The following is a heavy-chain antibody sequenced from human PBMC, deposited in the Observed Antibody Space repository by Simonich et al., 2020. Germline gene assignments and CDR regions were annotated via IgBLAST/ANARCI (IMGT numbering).Heavy chain of an antibody. V-gene: IGHV1-2*02. CDR1: GYTFTGYY. CDR2: INPNRGGT. J-gene: IGHJ4*02. CDR3: ARWPSIPASYGSGSYFDY. D-gene: IGHD3-10*01. Sequence: QVQLVQSGAEVKKPGASVKVSCKASGYTFTGYYMPWVRQAPGQGLDWRGWINPNRGGTNYEQKFQGRGTMTRDTSISTAYMELSRLRSDDTAVYYCARWPSIPASYGSGSYFDYWGQGTLVTVSS.